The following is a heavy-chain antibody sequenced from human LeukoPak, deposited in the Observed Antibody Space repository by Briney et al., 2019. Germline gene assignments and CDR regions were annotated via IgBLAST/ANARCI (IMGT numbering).Heavy chain of an antibody. CDR3: AKDTYYYGSGSYPPNYYYYGMDV. Sequence: PGRSLRLSCAASGFTFDDYAMHWVRQAPGKGLEWVSGISWNSGSIGYADSVKGRLTIPRDNAKNSLYLQMNRLRAEDTALYYCAKDTYYYGSGSYPPNYYYYGMDVWGQGTTVTVSS. V-gene: IGHV3-9*01. D-gene: IGHD3-10*01. CDR1: GFTFDDYA. J-gene: IGHJ6*02. CDR2: ISWNSGSI.